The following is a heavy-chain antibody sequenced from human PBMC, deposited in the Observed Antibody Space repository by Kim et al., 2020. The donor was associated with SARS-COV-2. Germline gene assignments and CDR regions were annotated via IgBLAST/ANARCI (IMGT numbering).Heavy chain of an antibody. CDR2: IWYDGSNK. D-gene: IGHD3-10*01. J-gene: IGHJ4*02. V-gene: IGHV3-33*01. CDR3: ARVAASGSYYATIDY. CDR1: GFTFSSYG. Sequence: GGSLRLSCAASGFTFSSYGMHWVRQAPGKGLEWVAVIWYDGSNKYYADSVKGRFTISRDNSKNTLYLQMNSLRAEDTAVYYCARVAASGSYYATIDYWGQGTLVTVSS.